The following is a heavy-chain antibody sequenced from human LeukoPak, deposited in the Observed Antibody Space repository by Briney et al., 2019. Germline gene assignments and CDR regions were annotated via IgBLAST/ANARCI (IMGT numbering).Heavy chain of an antibody. CDR1: GCSISSHS. CDR3: ARVTSSWYYVDY. CDR2: IYYSGST. J-gene: IGHJ4*02. V-gene: IGHV4-59*11. Sequence: SETLCLTCTVSGCSISSHSRSWIRQPPGKGLEWIGYIYYSGSTNYNHSLKSRVTISVDTSKNQFSLKLSSVTAADTAVYYCARVTSSWYYVDYWGQGTLVTVSS. D-gene: IGHD6-13*01.